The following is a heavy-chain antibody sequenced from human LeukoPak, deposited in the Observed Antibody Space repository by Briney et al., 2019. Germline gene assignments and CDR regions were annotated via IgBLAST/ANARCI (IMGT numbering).Heavy chain of an antibody. CDR2: IIPIFGTA. Sequence: SVKLSCKPSGGTFSSYAISWVRQAPGQGLECMGGIIPIFGTANYAQKFQGRVTITADESTSTAYMELSSLRSEDTAVYYCARGADRDGYFNYFDYWGQGTLVTVSS. D-gene: IGHD5-24*01. CDR1: GGTFSSYA. CDR3: ARGADRDGYFNYFDY. J-gene: IGHJ4*02. V-gene: IGHV1-69*13.